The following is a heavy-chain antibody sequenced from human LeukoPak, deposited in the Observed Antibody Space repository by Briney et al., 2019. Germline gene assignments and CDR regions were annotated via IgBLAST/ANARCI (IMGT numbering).Heavy chain of an antibody. J-gene: IGHJ5*02. V-gene: IGHV4-4*07. D-gene: IGHD6-19*01. CDR3: ARGISSGWYLGWFDP. CDR2: IYTSGST. CDR1: GGSISSYY. Sequence: SETLSLTCTVSGGSISSYYWSWIRQPAGKGLEWIGRIYTSGSTNYNPSLKSRVTISVDTSKNQFSLKLSSVTAADTAVYYCARGISSGWYLGWFDPWGQGTLVTVSS.